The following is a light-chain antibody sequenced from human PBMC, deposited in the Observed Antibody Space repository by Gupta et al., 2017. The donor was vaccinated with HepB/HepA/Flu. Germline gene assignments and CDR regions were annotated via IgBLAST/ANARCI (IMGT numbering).Light chain of an antibody. CDR3: QQTYSTPIT. V-gene: IGKV1-39*01. Sequence: DIQMTQSPSSLSASLGDRDTITCQASQSITTFLVWYQQKPGKAPKLLIYGASSLQSGVPSRFSGSGSGTDFTLTISSLQPEDFATYYCQQTYSTPITFGQGTRLESK. CDR2: GAS. J-gene: IGKJ5*01. CDR1: QSITTF.